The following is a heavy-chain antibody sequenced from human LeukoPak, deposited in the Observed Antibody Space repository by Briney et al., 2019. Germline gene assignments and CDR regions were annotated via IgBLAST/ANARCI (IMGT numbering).Heavy chain of an antibody. CDR2: ISGSGDNA. D-gene: IGHD3-10*01. CDR3: TKDFRGSGYFFDY. CDR1: GFTFNNHA. Sequence: GGSLRLSCVVSGFTFNNHAMSWVRQAPGKGLEWVSAISGSGDNAFYAGSVRGRFTISRDNSKNTLYLQMDSLRAEDTAIYYCTKDFRGSGYFFDYWGQGTPVTVSS. J-gene: IGHJ4*02. V-gene: IGHV3-23*01.